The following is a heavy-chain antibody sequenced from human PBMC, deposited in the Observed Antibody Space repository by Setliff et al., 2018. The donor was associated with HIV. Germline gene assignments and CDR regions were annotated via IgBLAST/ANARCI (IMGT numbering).Heavy chain of an antibody. D-gene: IGHD6-13*01. Sequence: KPSETLSLTCTVSGDSITSNSYYWGWIRQSPGKGLEWIGTMHHSGSTYYNPSLKSRVAIFIDTSKNQFSLRLSSVTAADTAVYYCARKQQLRWAWMASSYYYALDVWGPGTTVTVSS. CDR3: ARKQQLRWAWMASSYYYALDV. J-gene: IGHJ6*02. CDR1: GDSITSNSYY. V-gene: IGHV4-39*01. CDR2: MHHSGST.